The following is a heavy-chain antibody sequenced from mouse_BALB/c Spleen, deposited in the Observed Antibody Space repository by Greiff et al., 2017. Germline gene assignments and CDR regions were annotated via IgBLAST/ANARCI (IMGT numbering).Heavy chain of an antibody. J-gene: IGHJ4*01. CDR3: ARQELRRGYAMDY. D-gene: IGHD2-4*01. CDR2: INPSNGRT. V-gene: IGHV1S81*02. CDR1: GYTFTSYW. Sequence: VQLQQPGAELVKPGASVKLSCKASGYTFTSYWMHWVKQRPGQGLEWIGEINPSNGRTNYNEKFKSKATLTVDKSSSTAYMQLSSLTSEDSAVYYCARQELRRGYAMDYWGQGTSVTVSS.